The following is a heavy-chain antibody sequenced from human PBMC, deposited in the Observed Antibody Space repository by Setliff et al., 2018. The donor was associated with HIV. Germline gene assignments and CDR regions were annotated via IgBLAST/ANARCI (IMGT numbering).Heavy chain of an antibody. CDR2: IKQDGSEE. CDR1: GFTFSTYW. V-gene: IGHV3-7*01. J-gene: IGHJ4*02. CDR3: TKDHLSGWASDC. Sequence: PGESLKISCAASGFTFSTYWMIWVRQAPGKGLEWVAKIKQDGSEEYYVDSARGRFTISRDNAKNSVYLQMNSLRVEDTAMYYCTKDHLSGWASDCWGQGTLVTVSS. D-gene: IGHD6-19*01.